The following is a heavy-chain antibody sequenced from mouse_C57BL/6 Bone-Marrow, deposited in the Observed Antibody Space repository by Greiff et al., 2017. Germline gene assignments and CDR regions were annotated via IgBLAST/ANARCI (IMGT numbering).Heavy chain of an antibody. D-gene: IGHD2-4*01. CDR2: ISNGGGST. Sequence: EVNLVESGGGLVQPGGSLKLSCAASGFTFSDYYMYWVRQTPEKRLEWVAYISNGGGSTYYPDTVKGRFTISRDNAKNTLYLQMSRLKSEDTAMYYCARYDYDGDYWGQGTTLTVSS. J-gene: IGHJ2*01. V-gene: IGHV5-12*01. CDR3: ARYDYDGDY. CDR1: GFTFSDYY.